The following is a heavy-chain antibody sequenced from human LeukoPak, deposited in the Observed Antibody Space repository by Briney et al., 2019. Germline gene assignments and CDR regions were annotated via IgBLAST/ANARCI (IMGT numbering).Heavy chain of an antibody. V-gene: IGHV3-23*01. J-gene: IGHJ4*02. CDR3: APNRYCSSSRCSWGGY. Sequence: GGSLRLSCAASGFTFSSYAMSWVRQAPGKGLEWVSAISGSGGSTYYADSVKGRFTISRDNAKNSLYLQMNSLRAEDTSIYYCAPNRYCSSSRCSWGGYWGQGTLVTVSS. D-gene: IGHD2-2*01. CDR2: ISGSGGST. CDR1: GFTFSSYA.